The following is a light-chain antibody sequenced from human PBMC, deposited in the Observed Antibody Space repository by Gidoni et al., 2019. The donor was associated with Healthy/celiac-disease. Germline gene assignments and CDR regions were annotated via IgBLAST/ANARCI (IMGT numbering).Light chain of an antibody. CDR2: AAS. Sequence: DLQLTQSPSSLSASVGDRVTITCRASQSISSYLNWYQQKPGKAPKLLIYAASSLQSGVPSRFSGSGSGTDFTLTIRSLQPEDVATYYCQQSYSTPMYTFGQGTKLEIK. J-gene: IGKJ2*01. CDR1: QSISSY. CDR3: QQSYSTPMYT. V-gene: IGKV1-39*01.